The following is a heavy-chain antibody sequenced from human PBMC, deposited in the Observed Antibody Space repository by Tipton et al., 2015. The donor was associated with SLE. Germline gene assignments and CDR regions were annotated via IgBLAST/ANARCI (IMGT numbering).Heavy chain of an antibody. V-gene: IGHV4-34*01. Sequence: TLSLTCAVYGDSINSYTYYWGWIRQSAGKGVEWIGEINHRGSTNYNPSLKSRVTISVDTSKNQFSLRLSSVTAADTAVYYCARVRDGYNGYGMDVWGQGTTVTVSS. J-gene: IGHJ6*02. CDR3: ARVRDGYNGYGMDV. CDR1: GDSINSYTYY. D-gene: IGHD5-24*01. CDR2: INHRGST.